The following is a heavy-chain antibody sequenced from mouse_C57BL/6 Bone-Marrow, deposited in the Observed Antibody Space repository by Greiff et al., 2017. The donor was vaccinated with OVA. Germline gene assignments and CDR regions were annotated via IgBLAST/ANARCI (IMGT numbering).Heavy chain of an antibody. CDR3: TTFIFAY. CDR2: IDPENGDT. V-gene: IGHV14-4*01. CDR1: GFNIKDDY. D-gene: IGHD1-1*01. Sequence: EVHLVESGAELVRPGASVKLSCTASGFNIKDDYMHWVKQRPEQGLEWIGWIDPENGDTEYASKFQGKATITADTSSNTAYLQLSSLTSEDTAVYYCTTFIFAYWGQGTLLTVSA. J-gene: IGHJ3*01.